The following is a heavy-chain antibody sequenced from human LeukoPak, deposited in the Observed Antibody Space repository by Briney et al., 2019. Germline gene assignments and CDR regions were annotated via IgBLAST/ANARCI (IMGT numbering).Heavy chain of an antibody. J-gene: IGHJ4*02. V-gene: IGHV4-34*01. Sequence: PSETLSLTCAAYGGSFSGYYWSWIRQPPGKGLEWIGEINHSGSTNYNPSLKSRVTISVDTSKNQFSLKLSSVTAADTAVYYCARGRGYSYGYGGTRYFDYWGQGTLVTVSS. CDR1: GGSFSGYY. CDR2: INHSGST. D-gene: IGHD5-18*01. CDR3: ARGRGYSYGYGGTRYFDY.